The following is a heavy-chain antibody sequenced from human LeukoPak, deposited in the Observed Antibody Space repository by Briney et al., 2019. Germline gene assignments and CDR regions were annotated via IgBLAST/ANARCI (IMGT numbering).Heavy chain of an antibody. V-gene: IGHV1-18*01. CDR1: GYSFTSYG. D-gene: IGHD1-26*01. CDR3: ARDMVGATAFDL. CDR2: SSTFNTNT. J-gene: IGHJ4*02. Sequence: ASVKVSCKASGYSFTSYGISWVRQAPRQGREWVGWSSTFNTNTYYAQQLQGRVTMTADTSTTTAYMELRTLRSDDTAVYYCARDMVGATAFDLWGQGTLVTVSS.